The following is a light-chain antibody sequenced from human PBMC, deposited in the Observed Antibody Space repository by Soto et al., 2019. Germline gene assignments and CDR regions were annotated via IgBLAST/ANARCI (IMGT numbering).Light chain of an antibody. V-gene: IGKV3-20*01. CDR3: QQYGSSPWT. CDR1: QSVSSSY. Sequence: EIVLTQSPGTLSLSPGERATLSCRASQSVSSSYLAWYQQNPGQAPRLLIYGASSRATGIPDRFSGSGSGTDFTLIISRLEPEDFAVYYCQQYGSSPWTFGQGTKVEIK. CDR2: GAS. J-gene: IGKJ1*01.